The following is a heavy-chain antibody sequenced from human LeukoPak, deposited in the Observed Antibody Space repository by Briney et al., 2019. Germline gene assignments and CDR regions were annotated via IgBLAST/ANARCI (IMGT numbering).Heavy chain of an antibody. Sequence: SETLSLTCAVYGGSFSGYYWSWIRQPPGKGLEWIGEINHSGSTNYNPSLKSRVTISVDTSKNQFSLKLSSVTAADTAVYYCARDRGPAAAGTLGKLRFDYWGQGTLVTVSS. V-gene: IGHV4-34*01. J-gene: IGHJ4*02. D-gene: IGHD6-13*01. CDR2: INHSGST. CDR3: ARDRGPAAAGTLGKLRFDY. CDR1: GGSFSGYY.